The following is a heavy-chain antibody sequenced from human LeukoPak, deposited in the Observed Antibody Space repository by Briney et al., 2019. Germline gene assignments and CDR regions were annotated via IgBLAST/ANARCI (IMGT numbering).Heavy chain of an antibody. CDR3: ARHFSGGWYPCFDY. D-gene: IGHD6-19*01. J-gene: IGHJ4*02. CDR1: GGSISSSSYY. Sequence: SETLSLTCTVSGGSISSSSYYWGWLRQPPGKGLEWIGSIYYSGSTYYNPSLKSRFTISVDTSKNQFSLKLSSVTAADTAVYYCARHFSGGWYPCFDYWGQGTLVTVSS. V-gene: IGHV4-39*01. CDR2: IYYSGST.